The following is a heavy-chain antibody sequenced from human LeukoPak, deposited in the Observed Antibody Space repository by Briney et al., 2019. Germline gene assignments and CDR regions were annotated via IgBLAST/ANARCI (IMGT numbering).Heavy chain of an antibody. CDR3: ARAGSGSYYKLFYMDV. CDR1: GFTVGSYA. Sequence: GTSLRLSCVASGFTVGSYAVHWVRQAPGKGLEWVAIISYDGDNKYYGDSVQGRFTISRDNSKNTLYLQMNGLRVGDTAVYYCARAGSGSYYKLFYMDVWGKGTTVTVSS. V-gene: IGHV3-30*04. J-gene: IGHJ6*03. CDR2: ISYDGDNK. D-gene: IGHD3-10*01.